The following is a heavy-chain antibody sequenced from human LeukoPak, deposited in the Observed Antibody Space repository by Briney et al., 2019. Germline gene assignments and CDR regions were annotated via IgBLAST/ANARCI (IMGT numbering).Heavy chain of an antibody. CDR1: GGSISSYY. CDR2: IYTSGST. CDR3: ARDTSSTWYFYAFDI. V-gene: IGHV4-4*07. Sequence: KPSETLSLTCTVSGGSISSYYWSWIRQPAGKELEWIGRIYTSGSTNYNPSLKSRVTISVDTSKNQFSLKLSSVTAADTAVYYCARDTSSTWYFYAFDIWGQGTMVTVSS. J-gene: IGHJ3*02. D-gene: IGHD6-13*01.